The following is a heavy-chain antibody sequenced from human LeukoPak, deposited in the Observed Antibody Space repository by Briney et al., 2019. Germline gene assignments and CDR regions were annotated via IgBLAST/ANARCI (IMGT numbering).Heavy chain of an antibody. CDR2: INPNSGGT. CDR1: GYTFTGYY. CDR3: ARVVVPAAIDYYYYGMDV. Sequence: ASVKVSCKASGYTFTGYYMHWVRQAPGQGLEWMGWINPNSGGTNYAQKFQGRVTMTRDTSISTAYMELGRLRSDDTAVYYCARVVVPAAIDYYYYGMDVWGQGTTVTVSS. D-gene: IGHD2-2*01. V-gene: IGHV1-2*02. J-gene: IGHJ6*02.